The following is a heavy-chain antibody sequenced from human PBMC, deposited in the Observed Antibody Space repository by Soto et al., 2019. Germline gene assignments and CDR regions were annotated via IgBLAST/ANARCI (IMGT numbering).Heavy chain of an antibody. CDR2: IYPGDSDT. CDR3: ARLPTGSGSYYYGMDV. D-gene: IGHD3-10*01. J-gene: IGHJ6*02. Sequence: GESLKISCKGSGYSFTIYWIGWVRQMPGKGLEWMGIIYPGDSDTRYSPSFQGQVTISADKSISTAYLQWSSLKASDTAMYYCARLPTGSGSYYYGMDVWGQGTTVTVSS. V-gene: IGHV5-51*01. CDR1: GYSFTIYW.